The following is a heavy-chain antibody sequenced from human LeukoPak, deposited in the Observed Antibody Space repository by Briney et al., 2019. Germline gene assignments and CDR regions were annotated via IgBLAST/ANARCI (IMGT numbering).Heavy chain of an antibody. CDR3: ARIGNVDNNY. CDR2: TRNKANSYTT. CDR1: GFTFSTYS. D-gene: IGHD5-12*01. Sequence: PGGSLRLSCTASGFTFSTYSMSWVRQAPGKGLEWVGRTRNKANSYTTEYAASVKGRFTISRDGSKNSLYLQMNSLKTEDTAVYYCARIGNVDNNYWGQGTLVTVSS. V-gene: IGHV3-72*01. J-gene: IGHJ4*02.